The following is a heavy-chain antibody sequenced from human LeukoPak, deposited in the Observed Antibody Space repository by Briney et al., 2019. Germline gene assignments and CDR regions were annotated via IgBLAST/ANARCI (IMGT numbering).Heavy chain of an antibody. CDR2: INPNSGGT. J-gene: IGHJ4*02. V-gene: IGHV1-2*02. CDR1: GYTFTGYY. Sequence: GASVKVSCKASGYTFTGYYMHWVRQAPGQGLEWMGWINPNSGGTNYAQKFQGRVTMTRDTSISTAYMGVSRLTSDDTAVYYCVRDAYDISMIKLPLWGQGTLVTVSS. D-gene: IGHD3-16*01. CDR3: VRDAYDISMIKLPL.